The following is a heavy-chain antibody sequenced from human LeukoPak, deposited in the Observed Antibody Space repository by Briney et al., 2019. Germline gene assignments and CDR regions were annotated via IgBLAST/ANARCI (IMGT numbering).Heavy chain of an antibody. Sequence: PGGSLRLSCAASGFTFSSYAMSWVRQAPGKGLEWVSDISGSGGSTYYADSVKGRFTISRDNSKYTLYLQMNSLRAEDTAVYYCAVPEGGAVPAASWGQGTLVTVSS. CDR3: AVPEGGAVPAAS. CDR2: ISGSGGST. CDR1: GFTFSSYA. D-gene: IGHD2-2*01. V-gene: IGHV3-23*01. J-gene: IGHJ5*02.